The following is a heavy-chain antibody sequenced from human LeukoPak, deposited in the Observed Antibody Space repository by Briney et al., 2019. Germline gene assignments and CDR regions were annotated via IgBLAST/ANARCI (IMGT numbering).Heavy chain of an antibody. D-gene: IGHD2-2*01. V-gene: IGHV1-18*01. CDR3: ARDVRDIVVVPAARVLGY. CDR2: ISAYNGNT. CDR1: GYTFTSYG. J-gene: IGHJ4*02. Sequence: GASVKVSCKASGYTFTSYGISWVRQAPGQGLEWMGWISAYNGNTNYVQKLQGRVTMTTDTPTSTAYMELRSLRSDDTAVYYCARDVRDIVVVPAARVLGYWGQGTLVTVSS.